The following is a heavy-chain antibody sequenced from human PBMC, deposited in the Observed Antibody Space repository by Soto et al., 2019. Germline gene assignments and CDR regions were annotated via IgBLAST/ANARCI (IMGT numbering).Heavy chain of an antibody. Sequence: GESLKISCKGSGYSFTSYWIGWVRQMPGKGLEWMGIIYPGDSDTRYSPSLQGQVTISADKSISTAYLQWSSLKASDTAMYYCARTTDFWSGYYPHYGMDVWGQGTTVTVSS. CDR2: IYPGDSDT. V-gene: IGHV5-51*01. J-gene: IGHJ6*02. CDR3: ARTTDFWSGYYPHYGMDV. D-gene: IGHD3-3*01. CDR1: GYSFTSYW.